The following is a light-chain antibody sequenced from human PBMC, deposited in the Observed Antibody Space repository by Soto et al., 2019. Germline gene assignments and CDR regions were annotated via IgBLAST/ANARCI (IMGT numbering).Light chain of an antibody. CDR2: AAS. CDR3: QQYGGSPPLT. J-gene: IGKJ4*02. CDR1: QSVSSSY. V-gene: IGKV3-20*01. Sequence: EIVLTQSPGTLSLSPGERATLSCRASQSVSSSYLAWYQQKPGQAPRLLIYAASSRATAIPDRFSGSGSGTDFTLTISRLEPEDFAVYYCQQYGGSPPLTFGGVTKVELQ.